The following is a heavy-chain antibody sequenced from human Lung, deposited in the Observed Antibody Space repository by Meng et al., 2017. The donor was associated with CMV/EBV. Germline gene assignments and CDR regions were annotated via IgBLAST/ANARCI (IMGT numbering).Heavy chain of an antibody. J-gene: IGHJ4*02. CDR2: IRYDGSNK. D-gene: IGHD6-13*01. CDR1: GFTFSSYG. V-gene: IGHV3-30*02. CDR3: AKGKTAIAAAGPLDY. Sequence: GGSLRLSXAASGFTFSSYGMHWVRQAPGKGLEWVAFIRYDGSNKYYAASVKGRFTISRDNSKNTLYLQMNSLRAEDTAVYYCAKGKTAIAAAGPLDYWGQGTLVTCSS.